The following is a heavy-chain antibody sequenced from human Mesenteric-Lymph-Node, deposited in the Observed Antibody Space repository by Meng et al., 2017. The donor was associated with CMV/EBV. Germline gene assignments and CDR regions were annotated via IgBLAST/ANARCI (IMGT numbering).Heavy chain of an antibody. V-gene: IGHV3-74*01. Sequence: GESLKISCAASGFTVSANYMSWVRQAPGKGLVWVSRINSDGSSTSYADSVKGRFTISRYNAKNTLYLQMNSLRAEDTAVYYCARISYAYYFDYWGQGTLVTVSS. J-gene: IGHJ4*02. CDR2: INSDGSST. D-gene: IGHD4-17*01. CDR1: GFTVSANY. CDR3: ARISYAYYFDY.